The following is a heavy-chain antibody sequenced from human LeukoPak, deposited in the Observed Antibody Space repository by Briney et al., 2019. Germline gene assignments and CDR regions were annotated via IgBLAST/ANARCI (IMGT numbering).Heavy chain of an antibody. Sequence: KPSETLSLTXAVYGGSFSGYYWSWIRQTPGEGLEWIGEINHSGSTNYNPSLKSRVTISVDTSKNQFSLKLSSVTAADTAVYYCARTRGMSYWGQGTLVTVSS. V-gene: IGHV4-34*01. CDR1: GGSFSGYY. J-gene: IGHJ4*02. CDR2: INHSGST. D-gene: IGHD3-16*01. CDR3: ARTRGMSY.